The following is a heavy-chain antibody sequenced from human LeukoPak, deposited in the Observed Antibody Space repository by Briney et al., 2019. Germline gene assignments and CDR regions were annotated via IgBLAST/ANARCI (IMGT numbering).Heavy chain of an antibody. V-gene: IGHV3-7*05. D-gene: IGHD3-16*01. CDR1: GFTFSSYA. J-gene: IGHJ3*02. CDR2: IDQSGGRN. Sequence: PGGSLRLSCAASGFTFSSYAMSWVRQAPGRGLEWVANIDQSGGRNNYVDSVKGRFTISRDNAKNSLFLEMGSLRADDTAVYFCARDVEGGTFDIWGQGTTVTVSS. CDR3: ARDVEGGTFDI.